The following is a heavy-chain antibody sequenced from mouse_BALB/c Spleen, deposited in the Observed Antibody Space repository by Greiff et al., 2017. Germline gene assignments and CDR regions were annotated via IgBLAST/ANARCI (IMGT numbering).Heavy chain of an antibody. CDR2: IDPYNGGT. V-gene: IGHV1S12*01. CDR3: ARGSYDGYSYFDY. J-gene: IGHJ2*01. CDR1: GYTFTSYY. Sequence: QVQLKESGPELVKPGASVRISCKASGYTFTSYYIHWVKQRPGQGLEWIGYIDPYNGGTSYNQKSKGKATLTVDKSSSTAYMHLNSLTSEDSAIYYCARGSYDGYSYFDYWGQGTTLTGSS. D-gene: IGHD2-3*01.